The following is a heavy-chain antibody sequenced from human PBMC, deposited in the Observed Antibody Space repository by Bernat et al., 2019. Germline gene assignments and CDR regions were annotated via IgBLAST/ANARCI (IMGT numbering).Heavy chain of an antibody. CDR2: ISSSSSYI. Sequence: EVQLVESGGGLVKPGGSLRLSCAASGLTFSSYSMNWVRQAPGKGLEWVSFISSSSSYIYYAGSVKGRFTISRDNAKNSLYLQMNSLRAEDTAVYYCARTYCSGGSCYSGDAFDIWGQGTMVTVSS. D-gene: IGHD2-15*01. CDR3: ARTYCSGGSCYSGDAFDI. V-gene: IGHV3-21*01. J-gene: IGHJ3*02. CDR1: GLTFSSYS.